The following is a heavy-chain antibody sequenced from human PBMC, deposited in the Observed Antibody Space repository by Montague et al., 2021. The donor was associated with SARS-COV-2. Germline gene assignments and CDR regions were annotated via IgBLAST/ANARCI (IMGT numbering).Heavy chain of an antibody. Sequence: SETLSLTCSVSGDSISNHYWSWIRQPPGKGLEWIGYISDRGNTKYNTSLKSPVTISEDTSKNQFYLRLNSVTAADTAVCYCARGRRPVVVPGAGPAGRAFDIWGQGTMVTVSS. CDR1: GDSISNHY. D-gene: IGHD2-2*01. CDR2: ISDRGNT. J-gene: IGHJ3*02. V-gene: IGHV4-59*11. CDR3: ARGRRPVVVPGAGPAGRAFDI.